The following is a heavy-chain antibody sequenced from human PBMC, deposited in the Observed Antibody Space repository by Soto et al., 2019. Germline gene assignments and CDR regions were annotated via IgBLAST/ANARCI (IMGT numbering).Heavy chain of an antibody. V-gene: IGHV1-69*01. Sequence: QVQLVQSGAEVKKPGSSVKVSCKASGGTFSSYAISRVRQAPGQGLEWMGGIIPIFGTANYAQKFQGRVTITADESTSTAYMELSSLRSEDTAVYYCARKAVAGFRDYYFDYWGQGTLVTVSS. CDR1: GGTFSSYA. J-gene: IGHJ4*02. CDR2: IIPIFGTA. CDR3: ARKAVAGFRDYYFDY. D-gene: IGHD6-19*01.